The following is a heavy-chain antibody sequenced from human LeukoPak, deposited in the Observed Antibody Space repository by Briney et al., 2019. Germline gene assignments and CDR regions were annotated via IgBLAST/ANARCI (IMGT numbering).Heavy chain of an antibody. D-gene: IGHD2-2*01. CDR1: GYTFTGYY. V-gene: IGHV1-2*02. CDR2: INPNSDGT. J-gene: IGHJ4*02. Sequence: ASVKVSCKASGYTFTGYYMHWVRQAPGQGLEWMGWINPNSDGTNYAQKFQGRVTMTRDTSINTAYLELRRLRSDDTAVYYCARDPPGAHQGRPIFDSWGQGTLVTVSS. CDR3: ARDPPGAHQGRPIFDS.